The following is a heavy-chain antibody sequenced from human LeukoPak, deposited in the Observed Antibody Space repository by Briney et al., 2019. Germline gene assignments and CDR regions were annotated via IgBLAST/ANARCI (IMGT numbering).Heavy chain of an antibody. Sequence: GGSLRLSCTASGFTFSDYYMSWIRQTPGKGLEWLSYISTRDNTIQYADSVKGRFTISRDNANNSVYLQMNNLRAEDSAIYYCARGARWAYYFDYWGQGSLVTVSS. D-gene: IGHD4-23*01. V-gene: IGHV3-11*01. CDR3: ARGARWAYYFDY. CDR1: GFTFSDYY. J-gene: IGHJ4*02. CDR2: ISTRDNTI.